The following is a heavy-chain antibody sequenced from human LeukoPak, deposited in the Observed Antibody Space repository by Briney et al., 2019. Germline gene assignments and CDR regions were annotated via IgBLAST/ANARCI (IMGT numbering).Heavy chain of an antibody. D-gene: IGHD3-9*01. Sequence: PGGSLRLSCAASGFTFNDYWMSWVRQAPGKGLEWVANIKQDGSEKYYVDSVKGRFTISRDNAKNSLFLQMNSLRAEDTAVYYCARTYYDILTGYNPYFDYWGQGTLVTVSS. CDR1: GFTFNDYW. CDR3: ARTYYDILTGYNPYFDY. J-gene: IGHJ4*02. CDR2: IKQDGSEK. V-gene: IGHV3-7*01.